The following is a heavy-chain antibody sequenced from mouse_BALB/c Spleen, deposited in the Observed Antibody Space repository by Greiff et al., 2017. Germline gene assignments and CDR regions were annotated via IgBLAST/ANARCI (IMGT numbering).Heavy chain of an antibody. D-gene: IGHD1-1*01. CDR2: ISSGGGST. CDR3: ARHENDYYGSLFDY. J-gene: IGHJ2*01. CDR1: GFAFSSYD. Sequence: EVKVVESGGGLVKPGGSLKLSCAASGFAFSSYDMSWVRQTPEKRLEWVAYISSGGGSTYYPDTVKGRFTISRDNAKNTLYLQMSSLKSEDTAMYYCARHENDYYGSLFDYWGQGTTLTVSS. V-gene: IGHV5-12-1*01.